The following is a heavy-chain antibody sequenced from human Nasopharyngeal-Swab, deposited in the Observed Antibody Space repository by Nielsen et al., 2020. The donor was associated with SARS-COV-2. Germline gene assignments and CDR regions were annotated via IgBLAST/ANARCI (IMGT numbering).Heavy chain of an antibody. CDR3: ARDDSSNYDFWSGYYTSFDY. J-gene: IGHJ4*02. Sequence: ASVKVSCKASGYTFTRYGISWVRQAPGQGLEWMGWISAYNGNTNYAQKLQGRVTMTTDTSTSTAYMELRSLRSADTAAYYCARDDSSNYDFWSGYYTSFDYWGQGTLVTVSS. CDR2: ISAYNGNT. CDR1: GYTFTRYG. D-gene: IGHD3-3*01. V-gene: IGHV1-18*01.